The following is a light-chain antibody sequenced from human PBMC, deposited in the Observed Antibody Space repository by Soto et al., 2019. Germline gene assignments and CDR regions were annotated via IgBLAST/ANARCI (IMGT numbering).Light chain of an antibody. V-gene: IGLV1-44*01. CDR3: SAWDAGVNGYV. CDR1: SSNSGSKT. J-gene: IGLJ1*01. Sequence: QSVLTQPPSASGTPGQRVTISCSGSSSNSGSKTVNWYQQLPGTAPKLLIYSNYQRPSGGPDRISGSKPGTSASLAISWLQSEDEADSSCSAWDAGVNGYVFGTGTKVTAL. CDR2: SNY.